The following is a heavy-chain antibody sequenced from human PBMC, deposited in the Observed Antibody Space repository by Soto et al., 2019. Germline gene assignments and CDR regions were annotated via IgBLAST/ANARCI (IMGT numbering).Heavy chain of an antibody. Sequence: QVQLVQSGAEVKKPGSSVKVSCKASGGTFSSYAISWVRQAPGQGLEWMGGIIPIFGTANYAQKFQGRVTITADEATSTADMELSSLRSEDTAVYYCARANYDILTQSRWFDPWGQGTLVTVSS. CDR1: GGTFSSYA. D-gene: IGHD3-9*01. CDR3: ARANYDILTQSRWFDP. J-gene: IGHJ5*02. CDR2: IIPIFGTA. V-gene: IGHV1-69*01.